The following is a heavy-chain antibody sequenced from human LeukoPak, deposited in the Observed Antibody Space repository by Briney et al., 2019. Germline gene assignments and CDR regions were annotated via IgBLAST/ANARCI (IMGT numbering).Heavy chain of an antibody. CDR3: ARVVAGTEDYWYFDL. V-gene: IGHV1-69*13. D-gene: IGHD6-19*01. CDR2: IIPIFGTA. J-gene: IGHJ2*01. Sequence: ASVKVSCKASGGTFSSYAISWVRQAPGQGLEWMGGIIPIFGTANYAQKFQGRVTITADESTSTAYMELSSLRSEDTAVYYCARVVAGTEDYWYFDLWGRGTLVTVSS. CDR1: GGTFSSYA.